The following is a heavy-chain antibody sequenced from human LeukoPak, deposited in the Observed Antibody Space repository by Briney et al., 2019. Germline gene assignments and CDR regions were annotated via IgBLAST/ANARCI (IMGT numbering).Heavy chain of an antibody. CDR2: IYSGGSS. J-gene: IGHJ4*02. CDR3: ARGMGGYGGYDY. V-gene: IGHV3-66*01. CDR1: GFTFSSYA. Sequence: GGSLRLSCAASGFTFSSYAMSWVRQAPGKGLEWVSGIYSGGSSYYADSVKGRFTVSRDNSKNTVYLQMNSLRVEDTAVYYCARGMGGYGGYDYWGQGTLVTVSS. D-gene: IGHD5-12*01.